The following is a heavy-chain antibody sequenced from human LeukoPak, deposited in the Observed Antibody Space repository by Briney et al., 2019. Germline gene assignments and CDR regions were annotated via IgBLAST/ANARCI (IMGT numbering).Heavy chain of an antibody. V-gene: IGHV3-74*01. CDR2: INGDGSYT. CDR3: ARAGITGTPGGIDV. J-gene: IGHJ6*02. D-gene: IGHD1-20*01. Sequence: PGGSLRLSCAASGFPFSSYWMHWVRQAPGKGLMWVSRINGDGSYTRHADSVKGRLTISRDNAKNTLYLQMNSLRAEDTAVYYCARAGITGTPGGIDVWGQGTTVTVSS. CDR1: GFPFSSYW.